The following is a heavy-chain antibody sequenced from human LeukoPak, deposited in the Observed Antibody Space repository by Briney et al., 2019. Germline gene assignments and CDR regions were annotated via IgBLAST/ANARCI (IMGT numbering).Heavy chain of an antibody. J-gene: IGHJ4*02. D-gene: IGHD6-19*01. Sequence: SVKVSCKASGGTFSSYAISWVRQAPGQGLEWMGGIIPIFGTANYAQKFQGRATITTDESTSTAYMELSSLRSEDTAVYYCAREVSIAVAGYYFDYWGQGTLVTVSS. CDR3: AREVSIAVAGYYFDY. CDR1: GGTFSSYA. CDR2: IIPIFGTA. V-gene: IGHV1-69*05.